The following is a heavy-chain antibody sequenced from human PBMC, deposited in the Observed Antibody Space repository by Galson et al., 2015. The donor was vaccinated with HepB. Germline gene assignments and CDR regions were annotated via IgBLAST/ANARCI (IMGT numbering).Heavy chain of an antibody. J-gene: IGHJ4*02. CDR2: IRSKFHGGTT. D-gene: IGHD6-19*01. V-gene: IGHV3-49*03. Sequence: SLRLSCAASGLTFGDYAISWSRQAPGKGLEWVGFIRSKFHGGTTEYATSVKGRFTISRDDSKTIAYLQLNSLNTEDTAVYYCARDALSTSGREWLTGDYWGLGTLVTVSS. CDR1: GLTFGDYA. CDR3: ARDALSTSGREWLTGDY.